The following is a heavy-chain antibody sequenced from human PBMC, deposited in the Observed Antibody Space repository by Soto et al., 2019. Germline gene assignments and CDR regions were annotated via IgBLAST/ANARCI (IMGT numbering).Heavy chain of an antibody. CDR3: ARDDDYEDNWLDL. J-gene: IGHJ5*02. D-gene: IGHD4-17*01. Sequence: QVQLVESGGGVVQPGRSLRLSCAASGFTFSRFGMHWVRQPPGKGLEWLAVIVNDGSDKDHADSVKGRFTISRDNSMNTLYLQMNSLRAEDTAVYYCARDDDYEDNWLDLWGQGTLVTVSS. CDR2: IVNDGSDK. V-gene: IGHV3-33*01. CDR1: GFTFSRFG.